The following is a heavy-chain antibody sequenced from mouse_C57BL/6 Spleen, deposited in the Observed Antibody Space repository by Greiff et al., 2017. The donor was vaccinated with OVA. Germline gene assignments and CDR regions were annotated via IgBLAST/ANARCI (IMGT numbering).Heavy chain of an antibody. CDR2: INPNYGTT. Sequence: VHVKQSGPELVKPGASVKISCKASGYSFTDYNMNWVKQSNGQSLEWIGVINPNYGTTSYNQKFKGKATLTVAQSSSTAYMQLNSLTSEDSAVYYVARSDYGSSYWYFDVWGTGTTVTVSS. CDR1: GYSFTDYN. D-gene: IGHD1-1*01. V-gene: IGHV1-39*01. CDR3: ARSDYGSSYWYFDV. J-gene: IGHJ1*03.